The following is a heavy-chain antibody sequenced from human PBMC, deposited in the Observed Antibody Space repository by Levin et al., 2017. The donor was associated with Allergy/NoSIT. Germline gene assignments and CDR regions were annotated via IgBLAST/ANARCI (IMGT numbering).Heavy chain of an antibody. J-gene: IGHJ6*02. CDR2: ITPDGGHK. CDR1: GFTFSTYG. V-gene: IGHV3-30*18. D-gene: IGHD1-26*01. Sequence: QRGESLKISCVASGFTFSTYGMHWVRQAPGRGLEWVTIITPDGGHKYYADSVKGRFTVSRDNSNNTLYLQMSSLRTEDTAVYYCAKGGDMDVWGQGTTVTVSS. CDR3: AKGGDMDV.